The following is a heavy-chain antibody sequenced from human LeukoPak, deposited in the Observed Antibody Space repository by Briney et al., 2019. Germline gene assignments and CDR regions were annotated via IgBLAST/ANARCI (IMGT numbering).Heavy chain of an antibody. Sequence: ASVKVSCKASGYTFTGYYMHWVRQAPERGLEWMGWINPNNGGTNYAQKFQDRVTMTLDTSISTGYMELSRLRSDDTAIYFCARVDGGEWYYFDYWGQGTLVTVSS. J-gene: IGHJ4*02. CDR1: GYTFTGYY. V-gene: IGHV1-2*02. D-gene: IGHD2-8*02. CDR2: INPNNGGT. CDR3: ARVDGGEWYYFDY.